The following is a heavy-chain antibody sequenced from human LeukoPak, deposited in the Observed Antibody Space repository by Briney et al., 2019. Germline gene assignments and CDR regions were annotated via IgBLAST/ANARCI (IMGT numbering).Heavy chain of an antibody. CDR1: GFTFSSYS. Sequence: GGSLRLSCAASGFTFSSYSMNWVRQAPGKGLEWVSYISSSSSTIYYADSVKGRFTISRDNAKNSLYLQMNSLRAEDTAVYYCARATYYYDSSGYYEAPDYWGQGTLVTVSS. D-gene: IGHD3-22*01. J-gene: IGHJ4*02. CDR2: ISSSSSTI. CDR3: ARATYYYDSSGYYEAPDY. V-gene: IGHV3-48*01.